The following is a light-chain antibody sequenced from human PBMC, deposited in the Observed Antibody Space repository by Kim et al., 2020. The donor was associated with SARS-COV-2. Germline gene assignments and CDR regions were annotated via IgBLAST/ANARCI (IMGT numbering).Light chain of an antibody. Sequence: SYELTQPPSVSVAPGKTAWITCGGDDIGRKSLHWYQQKPGQAPVMVIYYDNERPSGIPERFSGSNSGNTATLTITRVEAGDESYYYCQVWDSSKDRYVF. CDR1: DIGRKS. CDR2: YDN. J-gene: IGLJ1*01. CDR3: QVWDSSKDRYV. V-gene: IGLV3-21*04.